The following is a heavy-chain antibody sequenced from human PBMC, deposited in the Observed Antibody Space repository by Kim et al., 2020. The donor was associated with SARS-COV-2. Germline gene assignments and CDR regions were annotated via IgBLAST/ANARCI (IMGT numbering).Heavy chain of an antibody. V-gene: IGHV4-59*13. CDR3: ARASSDYVIDY. CDR1: GGSISSYY. J-gene: IGHJ4*02. Sequence: SETLSLTCTVSGGSISSYYWSWVRQPPGKGLEWIGYIFNSGRTNYNPSLKSRVTISVDTSKNQFSLKLSSVTAADTAMYYCARASSDYVIDYWGQGTLVTVSS. D-gene: IGHD4-17*01. CDR2: IFNSGRT.